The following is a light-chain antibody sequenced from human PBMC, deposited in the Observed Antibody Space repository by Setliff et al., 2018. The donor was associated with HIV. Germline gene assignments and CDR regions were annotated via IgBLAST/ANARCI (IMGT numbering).Light chain of an antibody. CDR1: QGLANY. CDR3: QQLNSFPMFT. V-gene: IGKV1-9*01. J-gene: IGKJ3*01. Sequence: DIQLTQSPSFLSASVGDRVTITCRANQGLANYVAWYQQKPGKAPKLLIYTASTLQSGVPSRFSGSGSGTEFTLTISSLQPEDFAIYYCQQLNSFPMFTFGPGTKVDIK. CDR2: TAS.